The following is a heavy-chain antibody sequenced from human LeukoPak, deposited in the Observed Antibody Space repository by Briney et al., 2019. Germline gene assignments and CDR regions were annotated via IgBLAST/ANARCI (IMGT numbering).Heavy chain of an antibody. Sequence: SETLSLTCTFSGGSISSYYWSWIRQPAGKGLEWSGRIYTSGSTNYNPSLKSRVTISVDTSKNHFSLKLSSVTAADTAVYYCARRDSSGYYAYWGQGNLVIVSS. D-gene: IGHD3-22*01. J-gene: IGHJ4*02. V-gene: IGHV4-4*07. CDR3: ARRDSSGYYAY. CDR1: GGSISSYY. CDR2: IYTSGST.